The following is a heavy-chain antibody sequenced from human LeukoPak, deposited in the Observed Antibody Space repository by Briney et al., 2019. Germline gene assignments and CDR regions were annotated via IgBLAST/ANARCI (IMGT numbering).Heavy chain of an antibody. CDR1: GFTFSSYE. J-gene: IGHJ4*02. V-gene: IGHV3-48*03. CDR3: ARDGDWGRYDH. D-gene: IGHD7-27*01. Sequence: GGSLRLSCAASGFTFSSYEMNWVRQAPGKGLEWVSYISSGSTIYYADSVKGRFTISRDNAKNSLYLQMNSLRAEDTAVYYCARDGDWGRYDHWGQGTLVIVSS. CDR2: ISSGSTI.